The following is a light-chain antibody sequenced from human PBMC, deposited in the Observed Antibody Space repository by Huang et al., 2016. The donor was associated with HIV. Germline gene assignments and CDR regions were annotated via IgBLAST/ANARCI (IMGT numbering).Light chain of an antibody. CDR2: GAS. V-gene: IGKV3-15*01. J-gene: IGKJ3*01. CDR1: QRVSSN. CDR3: HQYNNWPFT. Sequence: EIVMTQSPATLSVSPGARPTLSGSASQRVSSNLAWYQQKPGQAPRPLIDGASNRAADIPARFSGSGSGTEFNLTISSLHSEDFAVYCCHQYNNWPFTFGPGTKVDIK.